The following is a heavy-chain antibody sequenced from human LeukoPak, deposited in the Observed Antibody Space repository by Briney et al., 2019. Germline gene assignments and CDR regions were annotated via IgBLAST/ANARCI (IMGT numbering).Heavy chain of an antibody. CDR2: IYYSGST. D-gene: IGHD2-21*02. CDR1: GGSISSSSYY. CDR3: ARDRLAYCGGDCYSPPFDY. J-gene: IGHJ4*02. Sequence: SETLSLTCTVSGGSISSSSYYWGWIRQPPGKGLEWIGSIYYSGSTYYNPSLQSRVTISVDTSKNQFSLKLSSVTAADTAVYYCARDRLAYCGGDCYSPPFDYWGQGTLVTVSS. V-gene: IGHV4-39*07.